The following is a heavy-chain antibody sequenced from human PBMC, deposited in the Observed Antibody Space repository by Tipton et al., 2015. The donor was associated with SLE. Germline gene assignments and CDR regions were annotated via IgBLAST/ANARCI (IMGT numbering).Heavy chain of an antibody. CDR2: IYSSGRT. J-gene: IGHJ6*03. CDR3: ARAEMYTEGSAFYYYVDV. D-gene: IGHD5-24*01. CDR1: GGSISSGGYY. V-gene: IGHV4-61*02. Sequence: TLSLTCTVSGGSISSGGYYWSWVRQPAGKGLEWIGRIYSSGRTDYNPSLRSRLTISLDTSKNQFSLKLNSVTAADAAVYYCARAEMYTEGSAFYYYVDVWGKGTTLTVSS.